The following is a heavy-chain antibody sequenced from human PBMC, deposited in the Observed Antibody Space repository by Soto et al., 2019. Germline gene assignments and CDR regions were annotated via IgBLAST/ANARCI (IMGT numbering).Heavy chain of an antibody. J-gene: IGHJ4*02. CDR2: MNPNSGNT. V-gene: IGHV1-8*01. Sequence: ASVKGSLKASGYTLTSYDINWVRQATGQGLEGVGWMNPNSGNTGYAQKFQGRATMTRNTSISTAYMGLSSLRSEDTAVYYCARAPVSRFLEWSTVGVYYFDYWGQGTLVTVSS. D-gene: IGHD3-3*01. CDR3: ARAPVSRFLEWSTVGVYYFDY. CDR1: GYTLTSYD.